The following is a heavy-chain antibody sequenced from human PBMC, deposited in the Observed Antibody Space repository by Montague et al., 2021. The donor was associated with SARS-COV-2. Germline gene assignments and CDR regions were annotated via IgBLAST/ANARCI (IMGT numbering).Heavy chain of an antibody. CDR2: FDWDDDK. CDR3: ARTQYQLLSRVTDN. D-gene: IGHD2-2*01. V-gene: IGHV2-70*01. Sequence: VKPTQTLTLTCTFSGFSLSTSGMCVSWIRQPPGKALEWLALFDWDDDKYYSTSLKTRPTISKDTSKNQVVLTMTNMDAVDTATYYCARTQYQLLSRVTDNWGQGTLVTVSP. J-gene: IGHJ4*02. CDR1: GFSLSTSGMC.